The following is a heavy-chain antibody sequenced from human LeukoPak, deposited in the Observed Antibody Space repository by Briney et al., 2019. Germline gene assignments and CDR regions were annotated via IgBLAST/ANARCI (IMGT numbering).Heavy chain of an antibody. Sequence: GGSQTLSCSASGFTFSSYAMHWVRQAPGKGLEYISAISSNGISTYYADSVRGRFTISRDNSKNTVYLQMSSLRAEDTAVYYCVKAQVVVTAIGGVDYWAQEILVTVSS. D-gene: IGHD2-21*02. J-gene: IGHJ4*02. CDR1: GFTFSSYA. CDR3: VKAQVVVTAIGGVDY. CDR2: ISSNGIST. V-gene: IGHV3-64D*09.